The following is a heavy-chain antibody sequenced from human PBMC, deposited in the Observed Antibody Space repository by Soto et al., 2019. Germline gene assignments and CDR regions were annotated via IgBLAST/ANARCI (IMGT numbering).Heavy chain of an antibody. Sequence: SETLSLTCAVYGGSFSGYYWSWIRQPPGKGLEWIGEINHSGSTNYNPSLKSRVTISVDTPKNQFSLKLSSVTAADTAVYYCARDNYYDSSGSPSGRYFDYWGQGTLVTVSS. CDR2: INHSGST. D-gene: IGHD3-22*01. J-gene: IGHJ4*02. CDR3: ARDNYYDSSGSPSGRYFDY. CDR1: GGSFSGYY. V-gene: IGHV4-34*01.